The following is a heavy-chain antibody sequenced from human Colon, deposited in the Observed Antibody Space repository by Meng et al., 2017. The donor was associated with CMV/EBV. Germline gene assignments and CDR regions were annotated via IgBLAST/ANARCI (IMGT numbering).Heavy chain of an antibody. V-gene: IGHV4-61*03. J-gene: IGHJ4*02. D-gene: IGHD4/OR15-4a*01. CDR3: ARVDYSGNYDY. Sequence: WVRQPPGKGLEWIGYIYYSGSTNYSPSLKSRVTISVDTSKNHFSLNLTSVTAADTAVYYCARVDYSGNYDYWGQGTLVTVSS. CDR2: IYYSGST.